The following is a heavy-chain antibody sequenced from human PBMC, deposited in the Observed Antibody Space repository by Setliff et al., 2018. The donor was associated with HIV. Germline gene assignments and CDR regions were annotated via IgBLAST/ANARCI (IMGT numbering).Heavy chain of an antibody. CDR3: ARVGQQLATYYFDY. CDR2: IYPGDSHT. CDR1: GYSFTNYW. V-gene: IGHV5-51*01. Sequence: PGESLKISCKGSGYSFTNYWIGWVRQMPGKGLEWMGVIYPGDSHTTYSPSFQGQVTISADKSISTAYLHWSTLKASDTATYYCARVGQQLATYYFDYWGQGTLVTVSS. D-gene: IGHD6-13*01. J-gene: IGHJ4*02.